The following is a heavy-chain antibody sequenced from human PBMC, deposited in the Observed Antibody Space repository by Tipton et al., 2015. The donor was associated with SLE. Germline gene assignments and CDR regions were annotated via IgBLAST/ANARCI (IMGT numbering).Heavy chain of an antibody. CDR2: IYHSGST. V-gene: IGHV4-38-2*01. Sequence: LRLSCAVSGYSISSGYYWGWIRQPPGKGLEWIGRIYHSGSTYYNPSLQRRVTISVDTSKNQFSLKLSSVTAADTAVYYCASSCGGDCYFDFDYWGQGTLVTVSS. CDR1: GYSISSGYY. CDR3: ASSCGGDCYFDFDY. D-gene: IGHD2-21*01. J-gene: IGHJ4*02.